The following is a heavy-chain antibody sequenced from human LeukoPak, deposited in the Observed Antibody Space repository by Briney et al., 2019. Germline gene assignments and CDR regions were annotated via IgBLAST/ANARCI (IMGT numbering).Heavy chain of an antibody. V-gene: IGHV3-53*01. CDR2: IYSGGST. Sequence: QAGGSLRLSCAASGFTVSSNYMSWVRQAPGKGLEWVSVIYSGGSTYYADSVKGRFTISRDNSKNTLYLQMNSLRAEDTAVYYCARDRNRGVGPSYLDYWGQGTLVTVSS. CDR1: GFTVSSNY. J-gene: IGHJ4*02. CDR3: ARDRNRGVGPSYLDY. D-gene: IGHD1-26*01.